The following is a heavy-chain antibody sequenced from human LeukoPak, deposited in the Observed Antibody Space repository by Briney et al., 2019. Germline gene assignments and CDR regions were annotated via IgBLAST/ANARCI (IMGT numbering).Heavy chain of an antibody. D-gene: IGHD3-10*01. CDR2: INHSGST. CDR1: GGSFSGYY. V-gene: IGHV4-34*01. Sequence: PSETLSLTCAVYGGSFSGYYWSWIRQPPGKGLEWIGEINHSGSTYYNPSLKSRVTISVDTSKNQFSLKLSSVTAADTAVYYCARGRTWVRGVIDYWGQGTLVTVSS. CDR3: ARGRTWVRGVIDY. J-gene: IGHJ4*02.